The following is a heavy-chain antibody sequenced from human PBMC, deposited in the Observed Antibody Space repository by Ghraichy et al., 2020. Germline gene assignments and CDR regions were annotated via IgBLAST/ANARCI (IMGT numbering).Heavy chain of an antibody. V-gene: IGHV4-4*02. CDR3: ARGANYYDSSGYPGY. J-gene: IGHJ4*02. Sequence: SETLSLTCAVSGGSISSSNWWSWVRQPPGKGLEWIGEIYHSGSTNYNPSLKSRVTISVDKSKNQFSLKLSSVTAADTAVYYCARGANYYDSSGYPGYWGQVTLVTVSS. CDR1: GGSISSSNW. CDR2: IYHSGST. D-gene: IGHD3-22*01.